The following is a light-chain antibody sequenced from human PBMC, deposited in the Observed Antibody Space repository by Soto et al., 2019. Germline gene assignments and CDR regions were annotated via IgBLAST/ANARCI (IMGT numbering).Light chain of an antibody. Sequence: QSVLTQPPSVSGXXXXRVXXXXXXXXXXXGAGYDVHWYQQLPGTAPKLLIYGNSNRPSGVPDRFSGSKSGTSASLAITGLQAEDEADYYCQSYDSSLSGFVVFGGGTQLTVL. CDR1: XXXXGAGYD. V-gene: IGLV1-40*01. CDR3: QSYDSSLSGFVV. J-gene: IGLJ2*01. CDR2: GNS.